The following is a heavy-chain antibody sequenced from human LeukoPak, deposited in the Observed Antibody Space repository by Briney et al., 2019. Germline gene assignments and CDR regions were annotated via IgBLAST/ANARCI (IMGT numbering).Heavy chain of an antibody. D-gene: IGHD3-22*01. V-gene: IGHV1-69*13. CDR1: GGTFSNYA. CDR2: IIPIFGTA. Sequence: AASVTVSCKASGGTFSNYAISWVRQAPGQGLEWMGGIIPIFGTANYAQKFQGGVTITADESTSTAYMELSSLRSEDTAVYYCARAPPNYYDTYGAFDIWGQGTMVTVSS. J-gene: IGHJ3*02. CDR3: ARAPPNYYDTYGAFDI.